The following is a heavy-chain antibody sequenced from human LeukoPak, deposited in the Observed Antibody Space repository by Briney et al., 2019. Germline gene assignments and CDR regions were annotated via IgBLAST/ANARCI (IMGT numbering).Heavy chain of an antibody. Sequence: GGSLRLSSAASGFTFSGHAMHWVRQTPGVGLEWVAIIGNDGRDQHYSESVKGRFTISRDNSKNTLFLQLNSLRPEDTALYLCARDLMWGFDYWGQGTLVTVSS. V-gene: IGHV3-30*02. CDR3: ARDLMWGFDY. CDR1: GFTFSGHA. J-gene: IGHJ4*02. CDR2: IGNDGRDQ. D-gene: IGHD7-27*01.